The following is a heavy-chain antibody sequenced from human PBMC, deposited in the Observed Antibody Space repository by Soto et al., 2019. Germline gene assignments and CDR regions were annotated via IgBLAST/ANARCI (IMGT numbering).Heavy chain of an antibody. J-gene: IGHJ4*02. CDR3: AGEKGGYFDY. CDR2: ISSSSSYI. V-gene: IGHV3-21*01. D-gene: IGHD3-16*01. Sequence: EVQLVESGGGLVKPGGSLRLSCAASGFTFSSYSMNWVRQAPGKGLEWVSSISSSSSYIYYADSVKGRFTISRDNAKNSLYLQMNSLRAEDTAVYYCAGEKGGYFDYWGQGTLVTVSS. CDR1: GFTFSSYS.